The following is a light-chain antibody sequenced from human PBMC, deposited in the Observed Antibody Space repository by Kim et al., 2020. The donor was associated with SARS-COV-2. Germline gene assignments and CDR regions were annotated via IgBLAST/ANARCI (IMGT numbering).Light chain of an antibody. CDR1: KLGDKY. J-gene: IGLJ3*02. CDR3: QTWDNHTWV. Sequence: VVPGQTASITCSGDKLGDKYASWYQHRPGQAPLLVIYQDTQRASEIPERFSGSTSGDTATLTISGAQAMDEADYYCQTWDNHTWVFGGGTQLTVL. CDR2: QDT. V-gene: IGLV3-1*01.